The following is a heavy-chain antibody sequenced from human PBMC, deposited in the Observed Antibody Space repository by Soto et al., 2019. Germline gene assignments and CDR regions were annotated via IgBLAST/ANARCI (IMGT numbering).Heavy chain of an antibody. Sequence: PSGSLRLSCAASGFTFSSCAMSWFRQAPGKGLEWVSTISGNGGSTYYADSVKGRFTISRDNSKNTLYLQMNSLRAENTAVSYCATEAVPSTLHYWGQGTLVTVSS. D-gene: IGHD6-19*01. CDR2: ISGNGGST. CDR3: ATEAVPSTLHY. J-gene: IGHJ4*02. V-gene: IGHV3-23*01. CDR1: GFTFSSCA.